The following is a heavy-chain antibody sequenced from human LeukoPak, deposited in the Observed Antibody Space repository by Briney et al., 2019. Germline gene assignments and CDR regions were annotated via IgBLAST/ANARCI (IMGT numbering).Heavy chain of an antibody. D-gene: IGHD2-15*01. Sequence: GGSLRLSCAASGFTFSSYAMSWVRQAPGKGLEWVSAIRGSGGSTYYADSVKGRFTISRDNSKNTLYLQMNSLRAEDTAVYYCAKALGYCSGGSCWYGMDVWGQGTTVTVSS. V-gene: IGHV3-23*01. CDR1: GFTFSSYA. CDR2: IRGSGGST. J-gene: IGHJ6*02. CDR3: AKALGYCSGGSCWYGMDV.